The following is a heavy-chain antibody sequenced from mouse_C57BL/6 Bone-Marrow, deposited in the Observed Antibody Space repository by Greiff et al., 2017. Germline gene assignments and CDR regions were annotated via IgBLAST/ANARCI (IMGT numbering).Heavy chain of an antibody. J-gene: IGHJ1*03. D-gene: IGHD1-1*01. CDR3: TTPHYYGSSWYFDV. Sequence: VQLQQSGAELVRPGASVKLSCTASGFNIKDDYMHWVKQRPEQDLEWIGWIDPENGDTEYASKFQGTATITADTSSNTSYLQLSSLTSEDTAVYYCTTPHYYGSSWYFDVWGTGTTVTVSS. V-gene: IGHV14-4*01. CDR2: IDPENGDT. CDR1: GFNIKDDY.